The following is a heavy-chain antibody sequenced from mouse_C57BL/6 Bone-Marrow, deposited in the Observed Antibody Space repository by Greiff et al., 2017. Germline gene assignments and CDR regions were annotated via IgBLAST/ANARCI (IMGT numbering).Heavy chain of an antibody. D-gene: IGHD2-4*01. Sequence: QVQLQQPGTELVKPGASVKLSCKASGYTLTSYWMHWVKQRPGQGLEWIGNINPSNGGTNYNEQFKSTATPTVDKTSSAAYRQLSRLRSGDSAVYYGARAGGLRRGDYWGQGTTLTVSS. CDR2: INPSNGGT. CDR1: GYTLTSYW. CDR3: ARAGGLRRGDY. J-gene: IGHJ2*01. V-gene: IGHV1-53*01.